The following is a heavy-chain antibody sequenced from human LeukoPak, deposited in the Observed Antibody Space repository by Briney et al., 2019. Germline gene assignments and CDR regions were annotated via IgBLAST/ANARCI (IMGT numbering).Heavy chain of an antibody. V-gene: IGHV3-66*01. D-gene: IGHD6-19*01. CDR1: GFTVSSNY. CDR2: IYSGGST. Sequence: GGSLRLSCAASGFTVSSNYMSWVRQAPGKGLEWVSVIYSGGSTYYADSVKGRFTISRDNSKHTLYLQMNRLRAEDTAVYYCARSSTGYSSGWYGDYWGQGTLVTVSS. CDR3: ARSSTGYSSGWYGDY. J-gene: IGHJ4*02.